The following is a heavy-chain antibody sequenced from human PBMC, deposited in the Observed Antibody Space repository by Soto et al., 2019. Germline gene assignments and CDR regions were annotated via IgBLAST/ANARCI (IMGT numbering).Heavy chain of an antibody. CDR1: GGSISSYY. V-gene: IGHV4-59*08. CDR2: IYYSGST. Sequence: SETLSLTCTVSGGSISSYYWSWIRQPPGKGLEWIGYIYYSGSTNYNPSFKSRVTISVDTSKNQFSLKLSSVTAADTAVYYCARLKVGGNFWSGSYYYYMDVWGKGTTVTVSS. CDR3: ARLKVGGNFWSGSYYYYMDV. D-gene: IGHD3-3*01. J-gene: IGHJ6*03.